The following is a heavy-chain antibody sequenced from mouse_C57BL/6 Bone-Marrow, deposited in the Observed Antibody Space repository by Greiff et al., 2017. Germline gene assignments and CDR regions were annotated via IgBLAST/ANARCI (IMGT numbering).Heavy chain of an antibody. V-gene: IGHV1-54*01. Sequence: QVQLQQSGAELVRPGTSVKVSCKASGYAFTNYFIEWVKQRPGPGLEWIGVINPGSGGTNYNEKFKGKATLTADQSSSTAYIQLSSLTSEDSAVYFWSRCLGDYWGQGTSVPVPS. J-gene: IGHJ4*01. CDR3: SRCLGDY. CDR1: GYAFTNYF. CDR2: INPGSGGT. D-gene: IGHD4-1*01.